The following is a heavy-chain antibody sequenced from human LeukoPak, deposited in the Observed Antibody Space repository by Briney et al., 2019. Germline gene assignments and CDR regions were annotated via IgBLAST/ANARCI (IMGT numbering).Heavy chain of an antibody. D-gene: IGHD2-15*01. CDR1: GGSISSSSYY. J-gene: IGHJ4*02. Sequence: SETLSLTCTVSGGSISSSSYYWGWIRQPPGKGLEWIGSIYYSGSTYYNPSLKSRVTISVDTSKNQFSLKLSSVTAADTAVYYCARHSPLEYCSGGSCYPYFDYWGQGTLVTVSS. CDR3: ARHSPLEYCSGGSCYPYFDY. CDR2: IYYSGST. V-gene: IGHV4-39*01.